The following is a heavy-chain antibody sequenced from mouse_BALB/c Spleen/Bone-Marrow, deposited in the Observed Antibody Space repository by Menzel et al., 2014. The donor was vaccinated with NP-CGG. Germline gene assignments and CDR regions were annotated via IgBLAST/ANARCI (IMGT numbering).Heavy chain of an antibody. CDR2: INPGSGGT. J-gene: IGHJ3*01. CDR1: VYAFTSYL. Sequence: QVQLQQPGAELVRPGPSAKVSCKASVYAFTSYLIEWVKQRPGQGLEWIGVINPGSGGTNYNEKFKGRATLTADKSSSTAYMQLSSLTSDDSAVYFCARRGTLYGNEGPFAYWGQGTLVTVSA. CDR3: ARRGTLYGNEGPFAY. V-gene: IGHV1-54*01. D-gene: IGHD2-1*01.